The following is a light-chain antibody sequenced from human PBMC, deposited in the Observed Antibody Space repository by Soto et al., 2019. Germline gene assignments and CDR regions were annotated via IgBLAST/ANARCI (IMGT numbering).Light chain of an antibody. V-gene: IGLV2-14*01. CDR1: SSDVGGYNY. CDR3: SSYTRRETVL. J-gene: IGLJ2*01. Sequence: QSALTQPASMSGSPGQSITISCTGTSSDVGGYNYVSWYQQHPGKSPKLIIYDVNNRVSGVSNRISGSKSGNTASLTISGLQPEDEGDYYCSSYTRRETVLFGGGTKVTVL. CDR2: DVN.